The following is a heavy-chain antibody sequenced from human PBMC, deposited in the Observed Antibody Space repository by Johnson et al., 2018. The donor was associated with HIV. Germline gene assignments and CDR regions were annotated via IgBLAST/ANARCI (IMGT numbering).Heavy chain of an antibody. D-gene: IGHD4-11*01. Sequence: VQLVESGGGLVQPGGSLRLSCAASGFTFSSSWMDWVRQAPGKGLEWVANIKEDGSAKNYVDSVKGRFTISRDNARNSLYLQMNSLRAEDTAVYFCARDYSNPPHAFDIWGQGTMVTVSS. V-gene: IGHV3-7*01. CDR2: IKEDGSAK. J-gene: IGHJ3*02. CDR3: ARDYSNPPHAFDI. CDR1: GFTFSSSW.